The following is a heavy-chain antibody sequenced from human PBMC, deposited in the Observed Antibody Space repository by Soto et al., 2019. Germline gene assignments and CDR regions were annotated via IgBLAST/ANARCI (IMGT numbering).Heavy chain of an antibody. CDR2: IFYSGGT. Sequence: SETLSLTCTVSGGSISSSSNYWGWIRQPPGKGLEWIGSIFYSGGTYNNPSLKSRVTISVDTSKNHFSLKLSSVTAADTAVYYCARLDGTHGYSGYDGSDYWGQGALVTVSS. CDR1: GGSISSSSNY. CDR3: ARLDGTHGYSGYDGSDY. D-gene: IGHD5-12*01. V-gene: IGHV4-39*01. J-gene: IGHJ4*02.